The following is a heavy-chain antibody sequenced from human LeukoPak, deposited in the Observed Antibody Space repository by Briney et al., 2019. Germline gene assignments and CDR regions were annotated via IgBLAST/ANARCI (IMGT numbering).Heavy chain of an antibody. D-gene: IGHD2-2*01. Sequence: ASVKVSCKASGYTFTSYSISWVRQAPGQGLEWMGWISAYNGNTNYAQKLQGRVTMTTDTSTSTAYMELRSLRSDDTAVYYCARGILYCSSTSCYWGEYYFDYWGQGTLVTVSS. J-gene: IGHJ4*02. V-gene: IGHV1-18*01. CDR3: ARGILYCSSTSCYWGEYYFDY. CDR1: GYTFTSYS. CDR2: ISAYNGNT.